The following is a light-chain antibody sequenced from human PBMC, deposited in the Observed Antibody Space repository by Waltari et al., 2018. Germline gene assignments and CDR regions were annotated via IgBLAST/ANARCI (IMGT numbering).Light chain of an antibody. CDR1: NIGSKR. Sequence: SSVLTPPPSVSVAPGQTATITCGGHNIGSKRVHWYQQKPGQAPVLVVYDDDVRPPGIPERISGSNSANTASLTINRVEVGDEAAYFCQVWDNYADLVIFGGGTKLTVL. J-gene: IGLJ2*01. CDR3: QVWDNYADLVI. V-gene: IGLV3-21*02. CDR2: DDD.